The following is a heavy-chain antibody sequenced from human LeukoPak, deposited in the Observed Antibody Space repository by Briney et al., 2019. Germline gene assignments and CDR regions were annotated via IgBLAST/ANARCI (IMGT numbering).Heavy chain of an antibody. Sequence: SQTLSLTCTVSGGSISSSGYYWSWIQQPPGKGLEWIGYIYHSGSTYYNPSLKGRVTISVDRSKNQFSLKLSSVTAADTAVYYCARVPRHYYYYMDVWGKGATVTVSS. CDR1: GGSISSSGYY. CDR3: ARVPRHYYYYMDV. V-gene: IGHV4-30-2*01. CDR2: IYHSGST. J-gene: IGHJ6*03.